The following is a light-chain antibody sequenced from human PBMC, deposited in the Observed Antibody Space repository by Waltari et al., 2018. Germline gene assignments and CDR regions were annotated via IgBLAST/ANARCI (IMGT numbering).Light chain of an antibody. CDR2: EVS. V-gene: IGLV2-14*01. J-gene: IGLJ1*01. Sequence: QSALTQPASVSGSPGQSITISCTGTSSDVGGYNYVSWYQQYPGKAPKLMIYEVSNRPSGVSNRFSGSKSGNTASLTISGLQAEDEGDYYCSSYTRMNTRVFGTGTKVTVL. CDR1: SSDVGGYNY. CDR3: SSYTRMNTRV.